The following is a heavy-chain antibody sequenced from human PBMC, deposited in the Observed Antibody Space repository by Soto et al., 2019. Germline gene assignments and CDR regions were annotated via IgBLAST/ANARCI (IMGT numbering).Heavy chain of an antibody. D-gene: IGHD6-25*01. Sequence: ASVKVSCAASGFTFSRHWMHWVRQTPGKGPVWVSRINDDGSSTKYADSVKGRFTIARDNAKNTVFLQMSSLRAEDTAVYYCAREVIAATGTIRWFDPGAREPWSPSPQ. CDR2: INDDGSST. CDR3: AREVIAATGTIRWFDP. CDR1: GFTFSRHW. V-gene: IGHV3-74*03. J-gene: IGHJ5*02.